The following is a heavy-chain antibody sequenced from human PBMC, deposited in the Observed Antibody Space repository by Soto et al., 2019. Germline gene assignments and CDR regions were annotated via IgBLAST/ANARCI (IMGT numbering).Heavy chain of an antibody. Sequence: GGSLRLSCAASGFTFSSYAMSWIRQAPGKGLEWVSTISGSGGSTYYADSEKGRFTISRDISKNTLFLLLNSLRAEDTAVYYCARDDRICIFGVVLLPAAFDYWGQGSIVTVSS. CDR1: GFTFSSYA. V-gene: IGHV3-23*01. D-gene: IGHD3-3*02. CDR3: ARDDRICIFGVVLLPAAFDY. J-gene: IGHJ4*02. CDR2: ISGSGGST.